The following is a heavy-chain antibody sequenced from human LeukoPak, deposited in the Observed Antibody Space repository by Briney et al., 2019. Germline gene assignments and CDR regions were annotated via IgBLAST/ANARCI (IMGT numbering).Heavy chain of an antibody. D-gene: IGHD3-10*01. Sequence: ASVKVSCKASGYTFTGYYMHWVRQAPGQGLEWMGWMNPNSGNTGYAQKFQGRVTMTRNTSISTAYMELSSLRSEDTAVYYCARVRWFGDYAFDIWGQGTMVTVSS. CDR1: GYTFTGYY. CDR3: ARVRWFGDYAFDI. CDR2: MNPNSGNT. V-gene: IGHV1-8*02. J-gene: IGHJ3*02.